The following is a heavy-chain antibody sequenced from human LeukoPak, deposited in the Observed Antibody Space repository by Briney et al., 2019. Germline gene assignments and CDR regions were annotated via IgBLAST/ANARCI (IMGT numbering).Heavy chain of an antibody. Sequence: GGSLRLSCSASGFTFSSYAMHWVRQAPGKGLEYVSAISSNGGSTYYADSVEGRFTISRDNSKNTLYLQMSSLRAEDTAVYYCVKDAHDYGDSGDYWGQGTLVTVSS. D-gene: IGHD4-17*01. J-gene: IGHJ4*02. V-gene: IGHV3-64D*06. CDR3: VKDAHDYGDSGDY. CDR2: ISSNGGST. CDR1: GFTFSSYA.